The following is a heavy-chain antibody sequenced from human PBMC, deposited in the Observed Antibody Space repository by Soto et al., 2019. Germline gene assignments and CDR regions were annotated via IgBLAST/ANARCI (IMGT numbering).Heavy chain of an antibody. J-gene: IGHJ4*02. CDR1: GFPFSSYG. CDR3: AKDKVPVVVTAPLDY. CDR2: ISYDGSNK. Sequence: QVQLVESGGGVVQPGRSLSLSCAASGFPFSSYGLNWVRRAPGKGLEWVAVISYDGSNKYYADSVKGRFTISRDNSKNTLYLQMNSLRAEDTAVYYCAKDKVPVVVTAPLDYWGQGTLVTVSS. V-gene: IGHV3-30*18. D-gene: IGHD2-21*02.